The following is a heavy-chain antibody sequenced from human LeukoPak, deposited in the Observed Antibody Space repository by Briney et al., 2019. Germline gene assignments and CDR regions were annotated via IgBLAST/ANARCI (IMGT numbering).Heavy chain of an antibody. J-gene: IGHJ2*01. CDR3: AKPVVGYFDV. Sequence: GESLKTSCQGSGYSFTSYWIGWVRQMPGKGLEWMGIIYPADSVTIYSPSFHGQVPIPADKSISTAILQWADLKASDTAMYYCAKPVVGYFDVWGRGTLVTVSS. V-gene: IGHV5-51*01. CDR1: GYSFTSYW. D-gene: IGHD2-15*01. CDR2: IYPADSVT.